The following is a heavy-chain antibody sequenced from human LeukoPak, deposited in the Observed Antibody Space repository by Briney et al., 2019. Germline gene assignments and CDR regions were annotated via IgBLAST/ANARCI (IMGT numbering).Heavy chain of an antibody. V-gene: IGHV3-7*01. Sequence: GGSLRLSCAASGFTFSSYWMSWVRQAPGKGLEWVANIKQDGSEKYYVDSVKGRFTISRDNAKNSLYLQMNSPRAEDTAVYYCARETLGYCSGGSCYAFDYWGQGTLVTVSS. CDR2: IKQDGSEK. CDR1: GFTFSSYW. CDR3: ARETLGYCSGGSCYAFDY. D-gene: IGHD2-15*01. J-gene: IGHJ4*02.